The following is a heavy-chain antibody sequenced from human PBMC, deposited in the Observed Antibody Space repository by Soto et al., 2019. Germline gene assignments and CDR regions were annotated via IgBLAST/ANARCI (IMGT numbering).Heavy chain of an antibody. CDR3: ARRGGVRGARYYYYGMDV. J-gene: IGHJ6*02. Sequence: GASVKVSCKASGGTFSSYAISWVRQAPGQGLEWMGGIIPIFGTANYAQKFQGRVTITADESTSTAYMELSSLRSEDTAVYYCARRGGVRGARYYYYGMDVWGQGTTVTVSS. D-gene: IGHD3-10*01. CDR1: GGTFSSYA. V-gene: IGHV1-69*13. CDR2: IIPIFGTA.